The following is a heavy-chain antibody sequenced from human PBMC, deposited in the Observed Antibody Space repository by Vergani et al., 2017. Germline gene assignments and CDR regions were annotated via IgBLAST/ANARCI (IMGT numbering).Heavy chain of an antibody. Sequence: EVQLVESGGGVVRPGGSLRLSCAASGFTFDDYGMSWVRQAPGKGLEWVSSISSSSSYIYYADSVKGRFTISRDNAKNSLYLQMNSLRAEDTAVYYCARGVYGGNWVLYYWGQGTTVTVSS. D-gene: IGHD4-23*01. CDR3: ARGVYGGNWVLYY. CDR2: ISSSSSYI. CDR1: GFTFDDYG. J-gene: IGHJ6*02. V-gene: IGHV3-21*01.